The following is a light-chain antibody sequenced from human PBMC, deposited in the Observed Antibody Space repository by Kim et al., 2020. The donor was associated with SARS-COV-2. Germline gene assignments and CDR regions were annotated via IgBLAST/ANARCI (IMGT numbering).Light chain of an antibody. CDR1: HDIRND. CDR2: GAS. CDR3: LQHNTYPIT. V-gene: IGKV1-17*01. Sequence: ASVGDRFTISWPARHDIRNDLGWYQQNPGSAPKRLIYGASSLQSGVPSRFSGSGSGTEFALTISSLQPEYFATYFCLQHNTYPITFGQGTRLEIK. J-gene: IGKJ5*01.